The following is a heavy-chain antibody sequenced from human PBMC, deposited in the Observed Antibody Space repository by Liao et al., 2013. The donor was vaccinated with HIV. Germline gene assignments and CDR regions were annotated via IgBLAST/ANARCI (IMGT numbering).Heavy chain of an antibody. CDR2: IYTSGST. V-gene: IGHV4-61*02. CDR3: ARDETELGHV. CDR1: GGSISSGNYY. Sequence: QVQLQESGPGLVKPSQTLSLTCTVSGGSISSGNYYWSWIRQPAGKGLEWIGRIYTSGSTNYNPSLRGRVTISLDTSKNLFSLKLTSVTAADTAVYYCARDETELGHVWGKGTSVIVSS. D-gene: IGHD7-27*01. J-gene: IGHJ6*04.